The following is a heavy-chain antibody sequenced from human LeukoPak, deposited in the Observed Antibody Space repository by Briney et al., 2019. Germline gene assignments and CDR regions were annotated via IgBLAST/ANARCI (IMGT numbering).Heavy chain of an antibody. CDR1: GFTLSDHY. CDR3: AKDWKFYYVSGSFFPDN. Sequence: GGSLRLSCAASGFTLSDHYIDWVRQAPGKGLECVAVISHDGSKKYYADFVKGRFTISRDNSKNTLYLHMNSLIPEDTAVYFCAKDWKFYYVSGSFFPDNWGQGTLVTVSS. V-gene: IGHV3-30-3*01. J-gene: IGHJ4*02. D-gene: IGHD3-10*01. CDR2: ISHDGSKK.